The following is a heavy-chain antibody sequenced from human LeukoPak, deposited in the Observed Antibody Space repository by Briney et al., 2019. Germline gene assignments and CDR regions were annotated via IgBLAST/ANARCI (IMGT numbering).Heavy chain of an antibody. CDR1: GFTFSSYG. CDR3: AKTGSWGSSNYYFDY. D-gene: IGHD2-15*01. J-gene: IGHJ4*02. V-gene: IGHV3-30*02. CDR2: IRYDGGKK. Sequence: GGSLRLSCAASGFTFSSYGMHWVRQAPGKGLEWVASIRYDGGKKYYADSVKGRFTISRDNSKNTLYLQMNSLRAEDTALYYCAKTGSWGSSNYYFDYWGQGTLVTVSS.